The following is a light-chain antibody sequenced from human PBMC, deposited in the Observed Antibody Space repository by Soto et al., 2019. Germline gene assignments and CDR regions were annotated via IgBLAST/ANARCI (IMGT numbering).Light chain of an antibody. Sequence: QSVLTQPASVSGSPGQSIAISCTGTNSDVGGYNYVSWYQQHPGKPPKLMIYDVSNRPSGVSDRFSGSKSGNTASLTISGLQDEEEADYCCSSFTASGNYVFGTGTKLTVL. CDR2: DVS. V-gene: IGLV2-14*01. CDR1: NSDVGGYNY. CDR3: SSFTASGNYV. J-gene: IGLJ1*01.